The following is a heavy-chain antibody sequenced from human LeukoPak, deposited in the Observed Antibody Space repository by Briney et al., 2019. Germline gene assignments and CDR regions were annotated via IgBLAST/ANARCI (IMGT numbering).Heavy chain of an antibody. V-gene: IGHV4-39*01. CDR3: ARGITVTGHFDY. J-gene: IGHJ4*02. CDR2: IYYSAST. Sequence: SETLSLTCTVSGDSISSSSYYWGWIRQPPGKGLEWIGSIYYSASTHYSPSLKSRVTISVDTSKNQFSLKLSSVTAVDTAVYYCARGITVTGHFDYWGQETLVTVSS. CDR1: GDSISSSSYY. D-gene: IGHD6-19*01.